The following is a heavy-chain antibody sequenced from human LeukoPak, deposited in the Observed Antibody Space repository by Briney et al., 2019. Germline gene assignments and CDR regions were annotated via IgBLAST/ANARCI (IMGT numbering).Heavy chain of an antibody. CDR2: INPNSGGT. CDR3: ARSACTNGVCYDIYYYYGMDV. V-gene: IGHV1-2*06. Sequence: ASVKVSCKASGGTFSSYAISWVRQAPGQGLEWMGRINPNSGGTNYAQKFQGRVTMTRDTSISTAYMELSRLRSDDTAVYYCARSACTNGVCYDIYYYYGMDVWGQGTTVTVSS. D-gene: IGHD2-8*01. J-gene: IGHJ6*02. CDR1: GGTFSSYA.